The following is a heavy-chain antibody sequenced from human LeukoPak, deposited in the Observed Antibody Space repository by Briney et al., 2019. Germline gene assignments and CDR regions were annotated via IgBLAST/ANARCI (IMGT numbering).Heavy chain of an antibody. V-gene: IGHV4-39*01. CDR1: GGSISSSSYY. CDR2: IYYSGST. D-gene: IGHD6-19*01. Sequence: SETLSLTCTVSGGSISSSSYYWGWIRQPPGKGLEWIGSIYYSGSTYYNPSLKSRVTISVDTSKNQFSLKLSSVTAADTAVYYCARFLYSSGKDWGQGTLVTVSS. CDR3: ARFLYSSGKD. J-gene: IGHJ4*02.